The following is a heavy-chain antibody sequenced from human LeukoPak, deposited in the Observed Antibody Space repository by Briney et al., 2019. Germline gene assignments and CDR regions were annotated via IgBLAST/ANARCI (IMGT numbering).Heavy chain of an antibody. CDR3: ARGIPSYYDFWSGQRGTYWFDP. Sequence: SETLSLTCTVSGGSISSSSYYWGWIRQPPGKGLEWIGSIYYSGSTYYNPSLKSRVTISVDTSKNQFPLKLSSVTAADTAVYYCARGIPSYYDFWSGQRGTYWFDPWGQGTLVTVSS. V-gene: IGHV4-39*06. J-gene: IGHJ5*02. CDR1: GGSISSSSYY. D-gene: IGHD3-3*01. CDR2: IYYSGST.